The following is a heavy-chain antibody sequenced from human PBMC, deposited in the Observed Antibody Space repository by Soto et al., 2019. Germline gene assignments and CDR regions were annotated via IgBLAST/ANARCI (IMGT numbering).Heavy chain of an antibody. Sequence: GGSLRLSCAASGFTFSNTWMSWVRQAPGKGLEWIGRILSKTDGGTTDYAAPVKGRFIISRDDSKNTLYLQMNSLKTEDTAVYYCTTRVYYDSSGYYFDRDYWGQGTLVTVSS. CDR2: ILSKTDGGTT. J-gene: IGHJ4*02. D-gene: IGHD3-22*01. V-gene: IGHV3-15*01. CDR3: TTRVYYDSSGYYFDRDY. CDR1: GFTFSNTW.